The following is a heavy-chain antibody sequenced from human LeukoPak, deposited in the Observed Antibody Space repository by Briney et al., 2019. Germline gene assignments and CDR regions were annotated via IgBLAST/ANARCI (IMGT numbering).Heavy chain of an antibody. CDR3: ARGSRSSWYPYYYYGMDV. J-gene: IGHJ6*02. CDR1: GYTFTGYY. V-gene: IGHV1-69*13. CDR2: IIPIFGTA. D-gene: IGHD6-13*01. Sequence: ASVKVSCKASGYTFTGYYMHWVRQASGQGLEWMGGIIPIFGTANYAQKFQGRVTITADESTSTAYMELSSLRSEDTAVYYCARGSRSSWYPYYYYGMDVWGQGTTVTVSS.